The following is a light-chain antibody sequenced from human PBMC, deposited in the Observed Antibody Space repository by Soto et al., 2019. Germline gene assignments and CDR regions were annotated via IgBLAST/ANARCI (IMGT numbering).Light chain of an antibody. Sequence: EIVMTQSPASLSVSPGEGATLSCRASQTIGNNLAWYQQKPGQAPRVLIYGASTRATGIPARFSGSGSGTEFALTIGSLQSEDFAVYYCQQYNDWPLLTFGGGTQVEIK. J-gene: IGKJ4*01. CDR1: QTIGNN. CDR2: GAS. CDR3: QQYNDWPLLT. V-gene: IGKV3-15*01.